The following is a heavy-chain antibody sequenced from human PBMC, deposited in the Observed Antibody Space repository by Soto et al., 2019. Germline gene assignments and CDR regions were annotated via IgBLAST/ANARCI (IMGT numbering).Heavy chain of an antibody. D-gene: IGHD2-2*01. Sequence: SETLSLTCTVSGGSISSSSYYWGWIRQPPGKGLEWIGSIYYSGSTYYNPSLKSRVTISVDTSKNQFSLKLSSVTAADTAVYYCASQGIVLVPAAANYYYYYGMDVWGQGTTVTVS. V-gene: IGHV4-39*07. J-gene: IGHJ6*02. CDR2: IYYSGST. CDR3: ASQGIVLVPAAANYYYYYGMDV. CDR1: GGSISSSSYY.